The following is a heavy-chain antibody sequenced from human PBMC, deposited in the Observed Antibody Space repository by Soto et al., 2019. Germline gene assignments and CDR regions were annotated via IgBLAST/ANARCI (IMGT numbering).Heavy chain of an antibody. Sequence: SETLSLTCAVYGGSFSGYYWSWIRQPPGKGLEWIGYVYYNGSTTYSPSLKSRVTISMDMSSNEFSLKLTSATAADTAVYYCARDIRGYSRAFDYWGQGALVTVSS. D-gene: IGHD5-18*01. CDR3: ARDIRGYSRAFDY. V-gene: IGHV4-34*11. CDR1: GGSFSGYY. J-gene: IGHJ4*02. CDR2: VYYNGST.